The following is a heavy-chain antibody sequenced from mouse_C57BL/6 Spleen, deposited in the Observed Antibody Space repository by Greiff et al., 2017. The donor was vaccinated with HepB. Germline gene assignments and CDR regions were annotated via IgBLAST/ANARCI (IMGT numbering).Heavy chain of an antibody. CDR3: ARSYHYYGSTYWYFDV. J-gene: IGHJ1*03. V-gene: IGHV5-6*01. CDR2: ISSGGSYT. CDR1: GFTFSSYG. Sequence: EVQRVESGGDLVKPGGSLKLSCAASGFTFSSYGMSWVRQTPDKRLEWVATISSGGSYTYYPDSVKGRFTISRDNAKNTLYLQMSSLKSEDTAMYYCARSYHYYGSTYWYFDVWGTGTTVTVSS. D-gene: IGHD1-1*01.